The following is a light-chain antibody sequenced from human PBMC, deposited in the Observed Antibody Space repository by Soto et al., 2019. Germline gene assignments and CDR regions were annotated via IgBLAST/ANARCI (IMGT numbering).Light chain of an antibody. CDR1: QTVSSNY. J-gene: IGKJ1*01. V-gene: IGKV3-11*01. CDR2: DAS. CDR3: QQRGNWPPQT. Sequence: EIILTQSPDTLSLSPGERATLSCRASQTVSSNYLAWCQQRPGQAPRLLIYDASNRATGIPARFSGSGSGTDFTLTISSLEPEDFAVYYCQQRGNWPPQTFGQGTKVDI.